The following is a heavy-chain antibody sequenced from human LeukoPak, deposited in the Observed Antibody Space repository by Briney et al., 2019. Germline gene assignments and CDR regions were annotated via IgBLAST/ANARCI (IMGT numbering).Heavy chain of an antibody. CDR2: IRYDGSNK. CDR3: ARDGPGGSCQGYFDY. D-gene: IGHD2-15*01. Sequence: GGSLRLSCAASGFTFSSYGMHWVRQAPGKGLEWVAFIRYDGSNKYYADSVKGRFTISRDNSKNTLYLQMNSLRAEDTAVYYCARDGPGGSCQGYFDYWGQGTLVTVSS. V-gene: IGHV3-30*02. J-gene: IGHJ4*02. CDR1: GFTFSSYG.